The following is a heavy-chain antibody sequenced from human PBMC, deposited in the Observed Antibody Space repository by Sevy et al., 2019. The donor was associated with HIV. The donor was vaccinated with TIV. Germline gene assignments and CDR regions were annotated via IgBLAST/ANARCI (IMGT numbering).Heavy chain of an antibody. CDR2: IGTAGDP. J-gene: IGHJ4*02. V-gene: IGHV3-13*05. D-gene: IGHD3-22*01. Sequence: GGSLRLSCAASGFTFSSYDMHWVRQATGKGLEWVSAIGTAGDPYYPGSVKGRFTISRENAKNSLYFQMNSLRAGDTAVYYCARAYYYDSSGYYYFDYWGQGTLVTVSS. CDR1: GFTFSSYD. CDR3: ARAYYYDSSGYYYFDY.